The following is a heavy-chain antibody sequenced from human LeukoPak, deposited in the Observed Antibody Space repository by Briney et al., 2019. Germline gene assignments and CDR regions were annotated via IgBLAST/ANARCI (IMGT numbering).Heavy chain of an antibody. V-gene: IGHV3-30*04. D-gene: IGHD5-18*01. CDR3: AKAGGYSYGYLYYYGMDV. CDR1: GFTFSSYA. CDR2: ISYDGSNK. Sequence: PGGSLRLSCAASGFTFSSYAMHWVRQAPGKGLEGVAVISYDGSNKYYADSVKDRFTISRDNSKNTLYLQMNSLRAEDTAVYYCAKAGGYSYGYLYYYGMDVWGQGTTVTVSS. J-gene: IGHJ6*02.